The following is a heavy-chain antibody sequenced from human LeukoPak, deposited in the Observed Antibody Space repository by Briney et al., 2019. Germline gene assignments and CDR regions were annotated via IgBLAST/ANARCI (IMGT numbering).Heavy chain of an antibody. CDR1: GGSVSSGSYY. J-gene: IGHJ4*02. CDR2: IYYSGST. CDR3: ARGGTYTAGSFDY. Sequence: SETLSLTCTASGGSVSSGSYYWSWIRQPPGKGLEWIGYIYYSGSTNYNPSLKNRVTISVDTSKNQVSLKLSSVTAADTAVYYCARGGTYTAGSFDYWGQGTLVTVSS. V-gene: IGHV4-61*01. D-gene: IGHD1-26*01.